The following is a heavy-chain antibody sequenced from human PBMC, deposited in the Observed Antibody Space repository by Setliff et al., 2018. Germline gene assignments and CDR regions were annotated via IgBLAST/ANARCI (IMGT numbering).Heavy chain of an antibody. CDR1: GYTLTELS. V-gene: IGHV1-24*01. D-gene: IGHD3-3*01. J-gene: IGHJ3*02. CDR3: TRDFLGATASFDI. CDR2: FDPEDGET. Sequence: ASVKVSCKVSGYTLTELSMHWVRQAPGKGLEWMGGFDPEDGETIYAQKFQGRVTMTEDTSTDTAYMELSSVRSEDTAVYYCTRDFLGATASFDIWGQGTMVTVSS.